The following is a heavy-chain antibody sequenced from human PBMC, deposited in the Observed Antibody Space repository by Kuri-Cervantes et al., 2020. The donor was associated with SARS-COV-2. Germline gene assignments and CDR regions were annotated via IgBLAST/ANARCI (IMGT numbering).Heavy chain of an antibody. V-gene: IGHV3-21*01. Sequence: GGSLRLSCAASGFTLSSHSVNWVRQAPGKGLEWVSSISSRSSSTYYSDSVRGRFTISRDNAKNSLYLQMNSLRAEDTAVYYCARDPSQGRADIWGQGTMVTVSS. J-gene: IGHJ3*02. CDR2: ISSRSSST. CDR1: GFTLSSHS. CDR3: ARDPSQGRADI.